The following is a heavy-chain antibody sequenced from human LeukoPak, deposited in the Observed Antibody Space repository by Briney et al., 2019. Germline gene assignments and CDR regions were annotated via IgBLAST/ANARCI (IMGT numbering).Heavy chain of an antibody. V-gene: IGHV3-23*01. Sequence: GGSLRLSCAPSGFTFSRYAMNWVRQAPGKGLEWVSIISNSGDSTIYADSVKGRFTISRDNSKNTLYLQMNSLRAKDTAMYYCAKDLMRDRWFGESWGQGTLVTVSS. CDR2: ISNSGDST. D-gene: IGHD3-10*01. CDR3: AKDLMRDRWFGES. CDR1: GFTFSRYA. J-gene: IGHJ5*02.